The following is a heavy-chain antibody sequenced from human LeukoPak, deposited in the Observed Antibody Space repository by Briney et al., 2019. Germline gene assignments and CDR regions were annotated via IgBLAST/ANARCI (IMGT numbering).Heavy chain of an antibody. V-gene: IGHV4-59*08. CDR2: IYYRGST. CDR1: GGSISSYY. Sequence: SETLSLTCTVSGGSISSYYWSWIRQPPGKGLEWIGYIYYRGSTNYNPSLKSRVTISVDTSKNQFSLKLSSVTAADTAVYYCARQVKYYFDYWGQGTLVTVSS. J-gene: IGHJ4*02. CDR3: ARQVKYYFDY.